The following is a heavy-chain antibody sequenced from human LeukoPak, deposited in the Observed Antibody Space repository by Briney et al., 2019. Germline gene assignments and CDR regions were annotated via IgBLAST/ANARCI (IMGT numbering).Heavy chain of an antibody. V-gene: IGHV3-21*01. CDR2: ISRSSTHI. CDR1: GFTFSSYS. CDR3: ARPYSSGWYSDAFDI. Sequence: GGSLRLSCAASGFTFSSYSMNWVRQAPGKGLEWVSSISRSSTHIYFVDSVKGRFTISRDNAKNSLYLQMNSLRAEDTAVYYCARPYSSGWYSDAFDIWSQGTMVTVSS. J-gene: IGHJ3*02. D-gene: IGHD6-19*01.